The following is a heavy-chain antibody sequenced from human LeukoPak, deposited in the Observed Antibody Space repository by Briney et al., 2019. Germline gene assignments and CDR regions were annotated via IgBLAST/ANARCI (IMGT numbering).Heavy chain of an antibody. CDR3: ARVDAAGLDAFDI. CDR1: GFTVSSNY. V-gene: IGHV3-11*01. Sequence: GGSLRLSCAASGFTVSSNYMSWIRQAPGKGLEWVSYISSSGSTIYYADSVKGRFTISRDNAKNSLYLQMNSLRAEDTAVYYCARVDAAGLDAFDIWGQGTMVTVSS. D-gene: IGHD1-14*01. CDR2: ISSSGSTI. J-gene: IGHJ3*02.